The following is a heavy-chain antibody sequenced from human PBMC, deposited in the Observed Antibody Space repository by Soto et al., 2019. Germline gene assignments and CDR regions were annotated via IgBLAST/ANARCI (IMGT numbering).Heavy chain of an antibody. CDR1: GGTFSSYA. CDR3: ARAARASLWFGAQDY. Sequence: QVQLVQSGAEVKKPGSSVKVSCKASGGTFSSYAISWVRQAPGQGLEWMGGIIPIFGTANYAQKFQGSVKITGEKSTRTAYMELSSLRAEDTAVYYCARAARASLWFGAQDYLGQETLVTVSS. D-gene: IGHD3-10*01. V-gene: IGHV1-69*06. CDR2: IIPIFGTA. J-gene: IGHJ4*02.